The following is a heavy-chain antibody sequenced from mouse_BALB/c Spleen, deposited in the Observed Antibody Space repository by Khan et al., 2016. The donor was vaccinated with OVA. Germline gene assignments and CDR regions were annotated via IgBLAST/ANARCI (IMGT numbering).Heavy chain of an antibody. Sequence: VQLQQSGAELARPGASVKLSCKSSGYTFTSYWMQWVKQRPGQGLEWIGTIYPGDGDTRYTQKFQGKATLTADKSSSTAFMQLSNLASEDSAVYYCASDRFNYFDYWGQGTTLTVSS. J-gene: IGHJ2*01. CDR2: IYPGDGDT. CDR3: ASDRFNYFDY. V-gene: IGHV1-87*01. D-gene: IGHD2-14*01. CDR1: GYTFTSYW.